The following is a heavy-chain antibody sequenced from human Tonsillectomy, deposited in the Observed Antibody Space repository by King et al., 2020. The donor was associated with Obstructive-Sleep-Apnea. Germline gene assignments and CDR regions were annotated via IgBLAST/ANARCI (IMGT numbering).Heavy chain of an antibody. D-gene: IGHD3-22*01. CDR2: ISSSSSAI. J-gene: IGHJ4*02. Sequence: LVQSGGGLVQPGGSLRLSCAASGFTFSSYSMNWVRQAPGKGLEWVSYISSSSSAIYYADSVKGRFTISRDNAKNSRYLQMNSLRAEDTAVYNCWRRQFHLSVDNAKNSQYLRMNRLRAWETAVYYCAREAGYYDSSGYCDYWGQGTLVTVSS. CDR3: WRRQFHLSVDNAKNSQYLRMNRLRAWETAVYYCAREAGYYDSSGYCDY. V-gene: IGHV3-48*04. CDR1: GFTFSSYS.